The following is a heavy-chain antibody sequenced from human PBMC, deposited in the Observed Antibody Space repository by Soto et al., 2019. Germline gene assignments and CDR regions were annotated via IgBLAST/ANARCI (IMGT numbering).Heavy chain of an antibody. Sequence: SETLSLTCTVSGGSISSYYWNWIRQPPGEGLEWIGYIYYTGSTNYNPSLKSRVTISVDTSNNQFSLRLNSVTAADTAVYFCATGGQGMPFHIWGQGTMVTVSS. J-gene: IGHJ3*02. CDR1: GGSISSYY. CDR2: IYYTGST. V-gene: IGHV4-59*01. D-gene: IGHD3-10*01. CDR3: ATGGQGMPFHI.